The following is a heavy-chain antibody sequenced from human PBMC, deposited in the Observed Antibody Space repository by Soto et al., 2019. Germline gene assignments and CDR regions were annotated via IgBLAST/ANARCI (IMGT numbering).Heavy chain of an antibody. CDR3: ARMPIAAGGSAFDY. J-gene: IGHJ4*02. Sequence: PGGSLRLSCAASAFNFRTYFMTWVRQAPGKGLEWVANINQDGSEKYYVDSVKGRFTISRDNAKKSLYLQMNSLSAEDTAVYYCARMPIAAGGSAFDYWGQGALVTVYS. CDR1: AFNFRTYF. CDR2: INQDGSEK. V-gene: IGHV3-7*03. D-gene: IGHD6-13*01.